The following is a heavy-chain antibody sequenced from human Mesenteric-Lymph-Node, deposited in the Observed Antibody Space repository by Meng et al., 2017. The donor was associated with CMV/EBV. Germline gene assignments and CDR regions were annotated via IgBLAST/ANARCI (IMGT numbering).Heavy chain of an antibody. Sequence: GESLKISCAASGFSFSTYEMNWVRQAPGKGLEWVSYISRSGSTIYYADSVKGRFTISRDNSKNTVFLQMNNLRAEDTALYSCARDLSFDYWGQGTLVTVSS. V-gene: IGHV3-48*03. CDR2: ISRSGSTI. CDR3: ARDLSFDY. CDR1: GFSFSTYE. J-gene: IGHJ4*02.